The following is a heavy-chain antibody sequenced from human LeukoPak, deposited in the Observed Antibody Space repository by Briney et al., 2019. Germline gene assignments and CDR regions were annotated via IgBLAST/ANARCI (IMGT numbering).Heavy chain of an antibody. Sequence: GGSLRLSCAASGFTFITYWMSWVRQAPGKGLEWVASIEEDGSEKYYVDSVKGRFTISRDNAKNSLYLQMNSLRAEDTAVYCCAGVSPRGRQGYWGQGTLVTVSS. V-gene: IGHV3-7*01. J-gene: IGHJ4*02. CDR1: GFTFITYW. CDR2: IEEDGSEK. CDR3: AGVSPRGRQGY.